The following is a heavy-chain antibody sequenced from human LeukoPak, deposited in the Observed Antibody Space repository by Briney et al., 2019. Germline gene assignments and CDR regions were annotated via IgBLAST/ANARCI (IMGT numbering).Heavy chain of an antibody. CDR3: AKGNNWNCYYYGMDV. CDR2: ISGSGGST. Sequence: GGSLRLSCAASGFIFSSYAMSWVRQAPGKGLEWVSAISGSGGSTYYADSVKGRFTISRDNSKNTLYLQMNSLRAEDTAVYYCAKGNNWNCYYYGMDVWGQGTTVTVSS. V-gene: IGHV3-23*01. D-gene: IGHD1-1*01. CDR1: GFIFSSYA. J-gene: IGHJ6*02.